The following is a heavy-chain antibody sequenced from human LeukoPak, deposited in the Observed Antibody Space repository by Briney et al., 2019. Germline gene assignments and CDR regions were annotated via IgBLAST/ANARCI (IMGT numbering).Heavy chain of an antibody. Sequence: ASVKVSCKASGGTFSSYAISWVRQAPGQGLEWMGWMNPNSGNTGYAQKFQGRVTITRNTSISTAYMELSSLRSEDTAVYYCATRSGYENFDYWGQGTLVTVSS. V-gene: IGHV1-8*03. J-gene: IGHJ4*02. CDR1: GGTFSSYA. D-gene: IGHD5-12*01. CDR2: MNPNSGNT. CDR3: ATRSGYENFDY.